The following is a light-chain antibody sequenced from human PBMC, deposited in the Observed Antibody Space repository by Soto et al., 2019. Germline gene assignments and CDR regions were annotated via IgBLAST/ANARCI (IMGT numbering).Light chain of an antibody. Sequence: AIQMTQSPSSLSASVGDRVTITCRASQGIRNDLGWYQQKPGRAPKLLIYAASSLPSGVPSRFSGSGSGTDFTLTISSLQPEDFATYYCLQDYNYPRTFGQGTKVEIK. CDR2: AAS. CDR1: QGIRND. J-gene: IGKJ1*01. V-gene: IGKV1-6*01. CDR3: LQDYNYPRT.